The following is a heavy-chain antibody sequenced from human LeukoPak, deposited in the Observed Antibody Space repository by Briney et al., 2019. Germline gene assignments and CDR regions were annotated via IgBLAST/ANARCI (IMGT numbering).Heavy chain of an antibody. CDR1: GGSISSGGYY. CDR3: ATPYIAAAEHAFDI. J-gene: IGHJ3*02. D-gene: IGHD6-13*01. Sequence: SETLSLTCTVSGGSISSGGYYWSWIRQHPGKGLEWIGYIYYSGSTYYNPSLKSRVTISVDTSKNQFSLKLSSVTAADTAVYYCATPYIAAAEHAFDIWGQGTMVTVSS. CDR2: IYYSGST. V-gene: IGHV4-31*03.